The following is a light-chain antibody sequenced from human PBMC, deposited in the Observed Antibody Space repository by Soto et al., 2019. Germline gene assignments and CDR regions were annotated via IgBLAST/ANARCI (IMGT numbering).Light chain of an antibody. CDR1: QSISSW. CDR2: DAS. CDR3: QHYDRFPLT. J-gene: IGKJ4*01. V-gene: IGKV1-5*01. Sequence: DIQMTQSPSALSASVGDRVTITFRASQSISSWLAWYQQKPGKAPKLLIYDASNLETGVPSRFGGSGSGTDFTLIISSLQPEDIGTYYCQHYDRFPLTFGGGTKVDI.